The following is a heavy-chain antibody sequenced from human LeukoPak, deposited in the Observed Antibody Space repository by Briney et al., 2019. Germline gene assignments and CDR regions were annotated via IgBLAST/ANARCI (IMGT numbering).Heavy chain of an antibody. CDR3: ARAFIHLWPYFDY. D-gene: IGHD5-18*01. V-gene: IGHV5-51*01. CDR1: GYRFISYW. CDR2: IYPGDSDT. Sequence: GESLKISCKGSGYRFISYWIGWVRQMPGKDLEWMGIIYPGDSDTRYSPSFQGQVTISADKSISTAYLQWSSLKASDTAMYYCARAFIHLWPYFDYWGQGTLVTVSS. J-gene: IGHJ4*02.